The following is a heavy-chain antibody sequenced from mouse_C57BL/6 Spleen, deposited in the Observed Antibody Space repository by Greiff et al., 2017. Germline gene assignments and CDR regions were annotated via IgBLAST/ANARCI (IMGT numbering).Heavy chain of an antibody. CDR1: GYSITSGYY. Sequence: DVQLQESGPGLVKPSQSLSLTCSVTGYSITSGYYWNWIRQFPGNQLEWLGYISYDGSNNYNPSLKNRISITRDTSKNQFCLKLNSVTTEDTATYYCARNWDYAMDYWGQGTSVTVSS. CDR3: ARNWDYAMDY. D-gene: IGHD4-1*01. J-gene: IGHJ4*01. CDR2: ISYDGSN. V-gene: IGHV3-6*01.